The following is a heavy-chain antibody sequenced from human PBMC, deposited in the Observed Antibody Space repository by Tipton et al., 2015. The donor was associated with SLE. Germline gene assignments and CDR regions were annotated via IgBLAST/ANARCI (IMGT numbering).Heavy chain of an antibody. V-gene: IGHV1-18*01. J-gene: IGHJ6*03. CDR1: GYPFTSYT. Sequence: QLVQSGAEIKKPGASVKVSCKASGYPFTSYTITWVRQAPGQGLEWMGWISGYNLNTKYAQKRQGRVTMAIDTSTSTAYMERRSLTSDDTAVYYCARTLLDYYDDMDVWGKATTVTVSS. CDR2: ISGYNLNT. CDR3: ARTLLDYYDDMDV.